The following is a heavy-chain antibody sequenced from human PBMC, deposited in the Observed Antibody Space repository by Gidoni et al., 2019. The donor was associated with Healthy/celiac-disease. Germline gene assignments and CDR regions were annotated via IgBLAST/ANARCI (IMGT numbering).Heavy chain of an antibody. J-gene: IGHJ6*02. CDR2: IWYDGSNK. V-gene: IGHV3-33*01. CDR3: ARDPSVQNYYDYGMDV. CDR1: GFTFSSYG. Sequence: QVQLVESGGGVVQPGRSLRLSCAASGFTFSSYGMHWVRQAPGKGLEWVAVIWYDGSNKYYADSVKGRFTISRDNSKNTLYLQMNSLRAEDTAVYYCARDPSVQNYYDYGMDVWGQGTTVTVSS.